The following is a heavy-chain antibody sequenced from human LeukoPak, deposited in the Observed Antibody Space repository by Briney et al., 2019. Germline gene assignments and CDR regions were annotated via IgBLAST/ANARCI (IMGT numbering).Heavy chain of an antibody. CDR1: GYPFTNFY. D-gene: IGHD1-26*01. CDR2: VNPKSGDT. CDR3: ARDGVLVGSTVLNY. Sequence: GASVKVSYKPSGYPFTNFYIHWVRQAPGQGREGMGWVNPKSGDTKYAQKFQDRISMTRDTSISTAYMEVNRLTSDDSAVYYCARDGVLVGSTVLNYWGQGTLVTVAS. J-gene: IGHJ4*01. V-gene: IGHV1-2*02.